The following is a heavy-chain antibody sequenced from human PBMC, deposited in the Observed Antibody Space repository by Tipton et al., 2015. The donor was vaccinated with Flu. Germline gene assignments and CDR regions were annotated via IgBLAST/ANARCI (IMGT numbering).Heavy chain of an antibody. CDR2: INHSGST. CDR3: ARGGGYDSSGYYSGLSD. J-gene: IGHJ4*02. D-gene: IGHD3-22*01. Sequence: TLSLTCAVYGGSFSGYYWSWIRQPPGKGLEWIGEINHSGSTNYNPSLKSRVTISVDTSKNQFSLKLSSVTAADTAVYYCARGGGYDSSGYYSGLSDWGQGTLVTVSS. V-gene: IGHV4-34*01. CDR1: GGSFSGYY.